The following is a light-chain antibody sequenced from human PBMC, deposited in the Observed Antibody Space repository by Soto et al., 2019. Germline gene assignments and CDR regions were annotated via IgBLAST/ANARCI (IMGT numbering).Light chain of an antibody. V-gene: IGLV7-46*01. J-gene: IGLJ7*01. CDR2: DTN. CDR3: LLSYSGAAV. CDR1: TGPVTSGLW. Sequence: QAVVTQGASLTVSPGETVTLTCASSTGPVTSGLWPYWFQQKPGQAPRTLSYDTNNKFSWTPARFSGSLLGDEAALTLSGALPEDEAEYYCLLSYSGAAVFGGGTQLTVL.